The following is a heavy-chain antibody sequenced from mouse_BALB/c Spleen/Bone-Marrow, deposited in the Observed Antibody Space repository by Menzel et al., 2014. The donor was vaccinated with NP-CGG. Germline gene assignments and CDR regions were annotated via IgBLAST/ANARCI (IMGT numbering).Heavy chain of an antibody. V-gene: IGHV2-9*02. CDR3: AREGRGYYGSSGAAMDY. J-gene: IGHJ4*01. D-gene: IGHD1-1*01. CDR2: IWAGGST. CDR1: GFSLTSYG. Sequence: QVQLKESGPGLVAPSQSLSISCTVSGFSLTSYGVHWVRQPPGQGLEWLGAIWAGGSTNYNSAFMSRLTISKDNSKSQVFLKMNSLQTDDTAMYYCAREGRGYYGSSGAAMDYWGQGTKVTVSS.